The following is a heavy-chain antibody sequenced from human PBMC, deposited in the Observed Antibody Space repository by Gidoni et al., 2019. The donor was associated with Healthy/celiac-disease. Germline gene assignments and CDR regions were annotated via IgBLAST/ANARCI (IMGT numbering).Heavy chain of an antibody. J-gene: IGHJ4*02. CDR2: INHSGST. V-gene: IGHV4-34*01. CDR3: ARGYGYSSSWYWFY. D-gene: IGHD6-13*01. Sequence: QVQLQQWGAGLLKPSETLSLTCAVYGGSFSGYYWSWIRQPPGKGLEWIGEINHSGSTNYNPSLKSRVTISVDTSKNQFSLKLSSVTAADTAVYYCARGYGYSSSWYWFYWGQGTLVTVSS. CDR1: GGSFSGYY.